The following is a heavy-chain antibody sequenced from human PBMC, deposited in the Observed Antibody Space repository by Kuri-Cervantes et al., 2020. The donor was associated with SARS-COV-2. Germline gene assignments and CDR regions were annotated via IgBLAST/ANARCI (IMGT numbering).Heavy chain of an antibody. Sequence: GRSLRLSCKGSGYSFTNYWIGWVRQMPGKGLEWMGIIYPGDSDTRYSTSFQGQVTISADKSINTAFLQWSSLKASDTAIYDCARRAYGDEVDYYYMDVWGKGTTVTVSS. D-gene: IGHD4-17*01. V-gene: IGHV5-51*01. J-gene: IGHJ6*03. CDR3: ARRAYGDEVDYYYMDV. CDR1: GYSFTNYW. CDR2: IYPGDSDT.